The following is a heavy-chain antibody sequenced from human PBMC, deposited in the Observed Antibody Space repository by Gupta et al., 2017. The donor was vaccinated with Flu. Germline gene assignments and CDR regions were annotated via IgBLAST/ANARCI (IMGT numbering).Heavy chain of an antibody. CDR3: AKGRGLQFAFDY. CDR2: ISWNSGRR. D-gene: IGHD5-12*01. J-gene: IGHJ4*02. CDR1: TFDDYA. Sequence: TFDDYAMQGGRQFPGKGREWVSGISWNSGRRGYADSVKGRFTISRDNAKNSLSLQMNSLRAEDTALYYCAKGRGLQFAFDYWGQGTLVTVSS. V-gene: IGHV3-9*01.